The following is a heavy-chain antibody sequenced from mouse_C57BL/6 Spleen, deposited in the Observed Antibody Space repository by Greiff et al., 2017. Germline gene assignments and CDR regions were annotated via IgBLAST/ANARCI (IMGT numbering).Heavy chain of an antibody. CDR2: IYPGDGDT. CDR3: TTTRVDKGHFDV. V-gene: IGHV1-82*01. D-gene: IGHD1-1*01. Sequence: QVQLKESGPELVKPGASVKISCKASGYAFSSSWMNWVKQRPGQGLEWIGRIYPGDGDTNYNGKFKGKATLTADKSSSTAYMQLSRLTSTDSAVXLYTTTRVDKGHFDVWGTGTAVTVSS. CDR1: GYAFSSSW. J-gene: IGHJ1*03.